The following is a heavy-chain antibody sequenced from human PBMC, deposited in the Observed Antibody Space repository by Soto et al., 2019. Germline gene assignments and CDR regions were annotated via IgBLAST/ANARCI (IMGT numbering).Heavy chain of an antibody. CDR1: GYTFTSYA. D-gene: IGHD3-3*01. J-gene: IGHJ5*01. V-gene: IGHV1-3*01. Sequence: ASVKVSCKASGYTFTSYAMHWVRQAPGQRLEWMGWINAGNGNTKYSQKFQGRVTITRDTSASTAYMELSSLRSEDTAVYYCARGPPYYYFWSGYSNPNLFDSWGQGSLVTGSS. CDR2: INAGNGNT. CDR3: ARGPPYYYFWSGYSNPNLFDS.